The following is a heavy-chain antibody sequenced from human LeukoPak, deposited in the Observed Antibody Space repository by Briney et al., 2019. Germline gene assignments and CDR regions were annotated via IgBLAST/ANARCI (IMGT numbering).Heavy chain of an antibody. V-gene: IGHV1-46*01. CDR3: ASQNDLGEYFQH. CDR1: GYTFTSYY. CDR2: INPSGGST. Sequence: ASVKVSCKASGYTFTSYYMHWVRQAPRQGLEWMGIINPSGGSTSYAQKFQGRVTMTRDTSTSTVYMELNSLRAEDTAVYYCASQNDLGEYFQHWGQGTLVTVSS. D-gene: IGHD1-1*01. J-gene: IGHJ1*01.